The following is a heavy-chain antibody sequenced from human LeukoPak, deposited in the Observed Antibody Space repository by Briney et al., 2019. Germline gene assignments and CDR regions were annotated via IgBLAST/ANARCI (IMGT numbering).Heavy chain of an antibody. CDR1: GYTLDSHG. V-gene: IGHV1-18*01. CDR2: ISTYNGQT. Sequence: GASVKVSCKASGYTLDSHGISWVRQAPGQGLEWMGWISTYNGQTNYAQNFQVRVTMTTDTSTNTAYMELWNLRSDDTAVYYCARDFTDGSGSYWFDPWGQGTLVTVSS. D-gene: IGHD3-10*01. CDR3: ARDFTDGSGSYWFDP. J-gene: IGHJ5*02.